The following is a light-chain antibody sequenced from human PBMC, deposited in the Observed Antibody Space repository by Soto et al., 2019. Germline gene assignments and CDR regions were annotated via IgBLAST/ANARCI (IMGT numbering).Light chain of an antibody. V-gene: IGKV3-11*01. CDR3: QQRSNLWT. CDR2: DAS. CDR1: QSVSSY. Sequence: EIVLTQSPATLSLSPGERATLSCRASQSVSSYLAWYQQKPGQAPRLLIYDASNRATGIPARFSGSGSGTDCALTISSLEPEDFAVYYCQQRSNLWTFGQGTKVEIK. J-gene: IGKJ1*01.